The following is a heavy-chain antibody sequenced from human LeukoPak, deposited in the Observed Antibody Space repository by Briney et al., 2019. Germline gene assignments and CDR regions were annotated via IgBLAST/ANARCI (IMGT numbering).Heavy chain of an antibody. Sequence: PGGSLRLSCAASGFTVSSNQMNWVRQAPGKGLEWVSVIYSGGSTYYADSVKGRFTISRDNSKNTLYLQMNSLRADDTAVYYCARSPPRYCSGGSCYSLPGGVDPWGQGTLVTVSS. CDR3: ARSPPRYCSGGSCYSLPGGVDP. CDR1: GFTVSSNQ. V-gene: IGHV3-53*01. J-gene: IGHJ5*02. D-gene: IGHD2-15*01. CDR2: IYSGGST.